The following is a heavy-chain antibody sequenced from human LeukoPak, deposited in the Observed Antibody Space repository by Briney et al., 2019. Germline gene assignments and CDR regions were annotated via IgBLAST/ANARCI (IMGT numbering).Heavy chain of an antibody. J-gene: IGHJ4*02. Sequence: GGSLRLSCAASGFTFSSYSMNWVRQAPGKGLEWVSSISSSSSYIYYADSVKGRFTISRDNAKNSLYLQMNSLRAEDTAVYYCARDKPPHLPFDYWGQGTLVTVSS. CDR3: ARDKPPHLPFDY. V-gene: IGHV3-21*01. CDR1: GFTFSSYS. CDR2: ISSSSSYI.